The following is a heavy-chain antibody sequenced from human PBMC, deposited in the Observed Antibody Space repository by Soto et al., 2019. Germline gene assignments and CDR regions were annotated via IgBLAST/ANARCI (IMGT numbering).Heavy chain of an antibody. V-gene: IGHV1-69*13. Sequence: SVKVSCQASGGTFISYAISWVRQAPGQGLEWMGGIIPIFGTANYAQKFQGRVTITADESTSTAYMELSSLRSEDTAVYYCASRSTRTTVTTEIYYYYGMDVWGQGTTVTVSS. CDR2: IIPIFGTA. CDR1: GGTFISYA. CDR3: ASRSTRTTVTTEIYYYYGMDV. J-gene: IGHJ6*02. D-gene: IGHD4-17*01.